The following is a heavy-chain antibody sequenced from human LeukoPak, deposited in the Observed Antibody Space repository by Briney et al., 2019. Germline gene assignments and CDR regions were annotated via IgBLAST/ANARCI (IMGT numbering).Heavy chain of an antibody. CDR1: GFTFNTYA. Sequence: QTGGLLRLSCAASGFTFNTYAMSWVPQAPGEGLEWVSAICGGGGTTHYTDSVKGRFTISRDNTINTLSLQMNNLRAEDTAVYYGAKDLGWAYYYYYGMDVWGQGTTVTVSS. J-gene: IGHJ6*02. CDR3: AKDLGWAYYYYYGMDV. CDR2: ICGGGGTT. V-gene: IGHV3-23*01. D-gene: IGHD6-19*01.